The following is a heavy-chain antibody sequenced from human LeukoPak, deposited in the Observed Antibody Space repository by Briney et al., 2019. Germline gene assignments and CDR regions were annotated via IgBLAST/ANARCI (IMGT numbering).Heavy chain of an antibody. CDR2: INPSGGST. Sequence: RASVKVSCKASGYTFTSYYMHWVRQAPGQGLEWMGIINPSGGSTNYAQKFQGRVTITADESTSTAYMELSSLRSEDTAVYYCARESSGSGTEYYYYYMDVWGKGTTVTISS. CDR3: ARESSGSGTEYYYYYMDV. V-gene: IGHV1-46*01. D-gene: IGHD3-10*01. CDR1: GYTFTSYY. J-gene: IGHJ6*03.